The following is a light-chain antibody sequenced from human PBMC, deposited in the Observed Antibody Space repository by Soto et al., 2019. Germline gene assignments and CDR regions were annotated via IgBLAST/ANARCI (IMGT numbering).Light chain of an antibody. J-gene: IGLJ3*02. CDR1: SSDIGTYNS. CDR2: EVI. CDR3: CSYTSTYTLV. V-gene: IGLV2-14*01. Sequence: QSALTQPAYVSGSPGQSITISCTGTSSDIGTYNSVSWYQHHPGKAPKLLIFEVIDRPSGVSDRFSGSKSGNTASLTISGLQPEDEADYYCCSYTSTYTLVFGGGTKVTV.